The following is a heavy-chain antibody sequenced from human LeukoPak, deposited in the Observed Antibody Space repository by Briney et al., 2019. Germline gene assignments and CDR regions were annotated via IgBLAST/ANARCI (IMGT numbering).Heavy chain of an antibody. V-gene: IGHV4-34*01. CDR1: GFTFSSYS. Sequence: GSLRLSCAASGFTFSSYSMNWVRQAPGKGLEWIGEINHSGSTNYNPSLKSRVTISVDTSKNQFSLKLSSVTAADTAVYYCARGAWANFDYWGQGTLVTVSS. CDR3: ARGAWANFDY. CDR2: INHSGST. J-gene: IGHJ4*02. D-gene: IGHD7-27*01.